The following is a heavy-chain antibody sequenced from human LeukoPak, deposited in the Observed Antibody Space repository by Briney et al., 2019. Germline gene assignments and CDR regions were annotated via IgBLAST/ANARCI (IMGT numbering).Heavy chain of an antibody. CDR1: GGSITNYSY. V-gene: IGHV4-59*01. CDR3: ARDRYALGY. CDR2: IYYSGST. D-gene: IGHD5-18*01. Sequence: SETLSLTCTVSGGSITNYSYWSCIRQPPGKGLEWIGYIYYSGSTNYNPSLKSRVSISVDTSKNHFYLKLSSVAAADTAVYDCARDRYALGYWGQGTMVTVSS. J-gene: IGHJ4*02.